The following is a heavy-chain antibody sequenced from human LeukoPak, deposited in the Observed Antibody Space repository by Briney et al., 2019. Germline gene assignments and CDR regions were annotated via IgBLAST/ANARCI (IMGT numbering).Heavy chain of an antibody. CDR3: AKPFYSGYDSHFDY. V-gene: IGHV3-23*01. D-gene: IGHD5-12*01. CDR1: GFTFSSYA. Sequence: PGGSLRLSCAASGFTFSSYAMSWVRQAPGKGLEWVSAISGSGDGTYSADSVKGRFTISRDNSKNTLYLQMNSLRAEDTAVYYCAKPFYSGYDSHFDYWGQGTLVTVSS. CDR2: ISGSGDGT. J-gene: IGHJ4*02.